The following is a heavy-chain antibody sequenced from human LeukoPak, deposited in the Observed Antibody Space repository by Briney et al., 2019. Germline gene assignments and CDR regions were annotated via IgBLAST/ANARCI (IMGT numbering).Heavy chain of an antibody. D-gene: IGHD3-22*01. CDR2: INSDGIST. Sequence: QPGGSLRLSCATSGFTFSSYWMHWVRQAPGKGLVWVSGINSDGISTYYADSVKGRFTISRDNSKNTLYLQMNSLRAEDTAVYYCAKDQIPYSSGIGGDFDYWGQGTLVTVSS. J-gene: IGHJ4*02. CDR3: AKDQIPYSSGIGGDFDY. CDR1: GFTFSSYW. V-gene: IGHV3-74*01.